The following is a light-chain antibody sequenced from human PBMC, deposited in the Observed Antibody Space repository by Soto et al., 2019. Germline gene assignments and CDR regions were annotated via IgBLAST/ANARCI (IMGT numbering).Light chain of an antibody. Sequence: EIVLTQSPGTLSLSPGEGATVSFMVSQSINSKSLVWYQRKFGQAPRLLIYNTSSRATGIPDRFSGSGSGTDFTLSISRLEPEDFAVYYCQHYGGSFIFGPGTKVDIK. CDR1: QSINSKS. CDR2: NTS. V-gene: IGKV3-20*01. CDR3: QHYGGSFI. J-gene: IGKJ3*01.